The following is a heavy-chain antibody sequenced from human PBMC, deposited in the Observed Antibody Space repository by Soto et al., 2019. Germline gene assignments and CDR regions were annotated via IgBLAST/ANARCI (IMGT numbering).Heavy chain of an antibody. D-gene: IGHD3-10*01. J-gene: IGHJ4*02. CDR1: GGSISSGGYY. CDR3: SGGGWGSGSYTGGY. V-gene: IGHV4-31*03. Sequence: QVQLQESGPGLVKPSQTLSLTCTVSGGSISSGGYYWSWIRQHPGKGLEWIGYIYYSGRTYYNPSHRSGVTITANPSNNQFPLMVSSVPAADTAVDYCSGGGWGSGSYTGGYWGQGTLVTVSS. CDR2: IYYSGRT.